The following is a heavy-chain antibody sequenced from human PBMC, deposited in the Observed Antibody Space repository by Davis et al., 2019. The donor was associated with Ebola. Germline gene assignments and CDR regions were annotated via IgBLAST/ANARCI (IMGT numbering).Heavy chain of an antibody. D-gene: IGHD2-15*01. J-gene: IGHJ5*02. CDR3: ARDTTWNYCSGGSCYSASQNNWFDP. Sequence: SETLSLTCAVSGGSISSGGYSWSWIRQPPGKGLEWIGYIYYSGSTYYNPSLKSRVTISVDTSKNQFSLKLSSVTAADTAVYYCARDTTWNYCSGGSCYSASQNNWFDPWGQGTLVTVSS. CDR1: GGSISSGGYS. CDR2: IYYSGST. V-gene: IGHV4-30-4*07.